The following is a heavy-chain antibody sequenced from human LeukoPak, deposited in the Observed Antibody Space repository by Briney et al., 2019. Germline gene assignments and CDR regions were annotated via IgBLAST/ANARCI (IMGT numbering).Heavy chain of an antibody. Sequence: SVKVSCKASGGTFSSYAISWVRQAPGQGLEWMGGIIPFFGTANYAQKFQGRVTITADESTSTTYMELSSLRSEDTAVYYCARLADYYDSTGVFFDPWGQGTLVTVSS. CDR2: IIPFFGTA. CDR1: GGTFSSYA. V-gene: IGHV1-69*13. D-gene: IGHD3-22*01. J-gene: IGHJ5*02. CDR3: ARLADYYDSTGVFFDP.